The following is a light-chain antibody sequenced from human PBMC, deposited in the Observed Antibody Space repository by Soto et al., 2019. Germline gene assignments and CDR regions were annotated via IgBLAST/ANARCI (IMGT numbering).Light chain of an antibody. J-gene: IGKJ1*01. V-gene: IGKV3-20*01. Sequence: VVLSQSPGTLSLSPGESAILSCRASQSVSNNYLAWXXXKXXHXPXLLIYGASNRATGIPDRLSGSGSGTDFTLTISRLEPEDFAVYYCQQYGSSGTFGQGTKVDIK. CDR3: QQYGSSGT. CDR1: QSVSNNY. CDR2: GAS.